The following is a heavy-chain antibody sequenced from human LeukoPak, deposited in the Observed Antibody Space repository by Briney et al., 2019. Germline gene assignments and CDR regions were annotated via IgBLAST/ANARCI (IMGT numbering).Heavy chain of an antibody. V-gene: IGHV4-61*02. CDR1: GGSISSGSYY. Sequence: SETLSLTCTVSGGSISSGSYYWSWIRQPAGKGLEWIGRIYTSGSTNYNPSLKSRVTISVDTSKNQFSLKLSSVTAADTAVYYCARDTVVRGVGYYYYYMDVWGKGTTVTISS. D-gene: IGHD3-10*01. J-gene: IGHJ6*03. CDR3: ARDTVVRGVGYYYYYMDV. CDR2: IYTSGST.